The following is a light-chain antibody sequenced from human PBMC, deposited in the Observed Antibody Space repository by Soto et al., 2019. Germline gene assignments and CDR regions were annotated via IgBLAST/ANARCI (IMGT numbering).Light chain of an antibody. CDR3: QHTTDFT. V-gene: IGKV1-9*01. CDR2: DSS. Sequence: DIQLTQSPSFLSASVEDRVTISCRASYDISSSLAWYQQEPGKPPKLLIYDSSTLQTGVPSRLTGSGSGRKFTLTISGLQPDDLGTYYCQHTTDFTFGQGTKVDIK. CDR1: YDISSS. J-gene: IGKJ2*01.